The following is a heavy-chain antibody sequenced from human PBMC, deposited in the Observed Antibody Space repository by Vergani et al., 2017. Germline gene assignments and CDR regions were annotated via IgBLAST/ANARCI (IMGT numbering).Heavy chain of an antibody. CDR2: IKQDGGEK. CDR3: ASPGLYCSSTSCYGDAFDI. CDR1: GFTFSSYW. J-gene: IGHJ3*02. V-gene: IGHV3-7*01. D-gene: IGHD2-2*01. Sequence: EVQLVESGGGLVQPGGSLRLSCAASGFTFSSYWMSWVRQAPGKGLEWVANIKQDGGEKYYVDSVKGRFTISRDNAKNSLYLQMNSLRAEDTAVYYCASPGLYCSSTSCYGDAFDIWGQGTMVTVSS.